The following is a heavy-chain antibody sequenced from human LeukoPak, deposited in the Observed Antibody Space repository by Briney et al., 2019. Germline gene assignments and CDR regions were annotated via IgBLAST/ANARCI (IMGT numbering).Heavy chain of an antibody. D-gene: IGHD4-17*01. CDR2: IYYSGTT. CDR3: VRSRSGTYGWFDP. Sequence: SETLSLTCTVSGGSITNYYWSWIRQPPGKGLEWIGYIYYSGTTNYNPSLKSRDTISVDTSENQFSLKVNSVTAADTAVYYCVRSRSGTYGWFDPWGQGTLVTVSS. V-gene: IGHV4-59*01. J-gene: IGHJ5*02. CDR1: GGSITNYY.